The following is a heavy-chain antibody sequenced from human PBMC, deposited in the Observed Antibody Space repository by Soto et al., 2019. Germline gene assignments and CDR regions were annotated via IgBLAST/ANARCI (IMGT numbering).Heavy chain of an antibody. D-gene: IGHD2-21*02. CDR2: IYWDDDK. CDR3: VQSRCGGDCLQSYSSHSCYGLDV. Sequence: QITLKESGPTLVKPTQTLTLTCTFPGFSFSSIGEGVGWIRQPPGKALEWLALIYWDDDKRYSPSLKSRLTITKDTSNNQVVLTMTNMDPVDTATYYCVQSRCGGDCLQSYSSHSCYGLDVWGQGTTVTVSS. V-gene: IGHV2-5*02. J-gene: IGHJ6*02. CDR1: GFSFSSIGEG.